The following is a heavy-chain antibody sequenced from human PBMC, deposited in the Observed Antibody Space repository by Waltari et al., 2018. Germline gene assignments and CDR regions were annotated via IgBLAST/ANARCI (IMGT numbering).Heavy chain of an antibody. J-gene: IGHJ3*02. CDR2: IYSGGST. CDR1: GFTVSSNY. V-gene: IGHV3-53*01. D-gene: IGHD4-17*01. CDR3: ARELDDYGDYGAFDI. Sequence: EVQLVESGGGLIQPGGSLRLSCAASGFTVSSNYMSWVRQAPGKGLWWVSVIYSGGSTYYADSVKGRFTISRDNSKNTLYLQMNSLRAEDTAVYYCARELDDYGDYGAFDIWGQGTMVTVSS.